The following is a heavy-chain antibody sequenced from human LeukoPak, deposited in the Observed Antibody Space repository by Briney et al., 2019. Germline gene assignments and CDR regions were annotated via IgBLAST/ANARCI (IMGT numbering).Heavy chain of an antibody. J-gene: IGHJ4*02. CDR1: GFTFSSYG. Sequence: PGGSLRLSCAASGFTFSSYGMHWVRQAPGKGLEWVAVIWYDGSNKYYADSVKGRFTISRDNSKNTLYLQMNSLRAEDTAVYYCAKWRDSSSSWGQGTLVTVSS. D-gene: IGHD6-13*01. CDR2: IWYDGSNK. V-gene: IGHV3-33*06. CDR3: AKWRDSSSS.